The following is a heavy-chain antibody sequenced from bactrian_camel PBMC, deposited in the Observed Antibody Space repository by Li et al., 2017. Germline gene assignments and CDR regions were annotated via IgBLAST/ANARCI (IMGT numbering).Heavy chain of an antibody. CDR1: GSTFSNYE. D-gene: IGHD5*01. CDR3: AAGWVNRNVLSKAEYDY. CDR2: IWTDGFEP. J-gene: IGHJ4*01. Sequence: VQLVESGGGLVQPGGSLRLSCVASGSTFSNYEMQWVRQPPGPEREGVAAIWTDGFEPYYADSVNLRFTISQDNAWNTVYLQMNSLKPEDTAMYYCAAGWVNRNVLSKAEYDYWGQGTQVTVS. V-gene: IGHV3S40*01.